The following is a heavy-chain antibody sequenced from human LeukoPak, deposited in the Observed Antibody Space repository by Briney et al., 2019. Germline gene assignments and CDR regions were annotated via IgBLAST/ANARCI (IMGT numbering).Heavy chain of an antibody. CDR2: IWYDGGNK. J-gene: IGHJ4*02. V-gene: IGHV3-33*01. CDR3: ARGRGIASAGAPPYFDY. Sequence: GRSLRLSCAASGFTFSNYGMHWVRQAPGKGLEWVAVIWYDGGNKYYADSVKGRFTISRDNSKNTLYLQMNSLRAEDTAVYYCARGRGIASAGAPPYFDYWGQGTLVTVSS. D-gene: IGHD6-13*01. CDR1: GFTFSNYG.